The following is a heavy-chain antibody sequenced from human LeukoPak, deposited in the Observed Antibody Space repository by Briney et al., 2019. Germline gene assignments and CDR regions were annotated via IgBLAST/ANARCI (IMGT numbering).Heavy chain of an antibody. D-gene: IGHD6-13*01. Sequence: GGSLRLSCAASGFTFSSYEMNWVRQAPGKGLEWVSYISGSGSTIYYADSVKGRFTISRDNAKNSLYLQMNSLRAEDTAVYYCARGRGSSSSWYGDYWGQGTLVTVSS. V-gene: IGHV3-48*03. CDR3: ARGRGSSSSWYGDY. CDR1: GFTFSSYE. CDR2: ISGSGSTI. J-gene: IGHJ4*02.